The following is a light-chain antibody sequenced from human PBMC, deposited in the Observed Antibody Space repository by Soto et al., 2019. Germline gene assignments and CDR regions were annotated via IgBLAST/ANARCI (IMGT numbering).Light chain of an antibody. CDR1: QGISTW. J-gene: IGKJ4*01. CDR3: QQANSFPLT. Sequence: DTQMTQSPSSVSASVGDRVTITCRAGQGISTWLAWYQQKPGKPPSLLIFGASSLHSGIPSRFSGSGSGTDFTLTISSLQPEDFATYYCQQANSFPLTFGGGTKVEIK. V-gene: IGKV1-12*01. CDR2: GAS.